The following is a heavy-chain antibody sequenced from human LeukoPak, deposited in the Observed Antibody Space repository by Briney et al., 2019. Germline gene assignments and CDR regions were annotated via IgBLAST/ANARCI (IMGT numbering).Heavy chain of an antibody. CDR3: AADGNYYDRTYYNYMDV. D-gene: IGHD3-22*01. CDR2: IVVGSGNT. V-gene: IGHV1-58*01. CDR1: GFTFTSSA. Sequence: SVKVSCKASGFTFTSSAVQWVRQARGQRLEWIGWIVVGSGNTNYAQKFQERLTITRDMSTSTAYMELSSLRSEDTAVYYCAADGNYYDRTYYNYMDVWGKGTTVTVSS. J-gene: IGHJ6*03.